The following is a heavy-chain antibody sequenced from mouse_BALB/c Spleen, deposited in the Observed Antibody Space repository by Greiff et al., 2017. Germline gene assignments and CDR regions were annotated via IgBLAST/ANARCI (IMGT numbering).Heavy chain of an antibody. CDR1: GYTFTSYW. V-gene: IGHV1S22*01. CDR2: IYPGSGST. J-gene: IGHJ2*01. Sequence: LQQPGSELVRPGASVKLSCKASGYTFTSYWMHWVKQRPGQGLEWIGNIYPGSGSTNYDEKFKSKATLTVDTSSSTAYMQLSSLTSEDSAVYYCTRSHYYGFDYWGQGTTLTVSS. CDR3: TRSHYYGFDY. D-gene: IGHD1-2*01.